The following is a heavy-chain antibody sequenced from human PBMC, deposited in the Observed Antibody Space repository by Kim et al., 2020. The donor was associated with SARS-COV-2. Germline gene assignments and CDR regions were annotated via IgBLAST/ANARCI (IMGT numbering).Heavy chain of an antibody. Sequence: GGSLRLSCAASGFTFNAYWMNWVRQAPGKGLEWVANINEDGSEKYYVDFVKGRFTISRDNAKISLYLQMNSLRAEDTAVYYCARGGRIKWGQGTLVTVSS. CDR1: GFTFNAYW. J-gene: IGHJ4*02. D-gene: IGHD2-15*01. V-gene: IGHV3-7*03. CDR3: ARGGRIK. CDR2: INEDGSEK.